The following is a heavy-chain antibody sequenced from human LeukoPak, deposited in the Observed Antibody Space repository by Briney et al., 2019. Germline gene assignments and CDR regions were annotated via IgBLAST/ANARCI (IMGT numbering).Heavy chain of an antibody. Sequence: SETLSLTCTVSGGSISSYYWSWIRQPAGKGREWNGRIYTSGSTNYNPSLKSRVTTSVDTSKSQFSLTLSSVTAADTAVYYCARAPAYCSGGSCYAFDYWGQGTLVTVSS. J-gene: IGHJ4*02. CDR1: GGSISSYY. D-gene: IGHD2-15*01. V-gene: IGHV4-4*07. CDR2: IYTSGST. CDR3: ARAPAYCSGGSCYAFDY.